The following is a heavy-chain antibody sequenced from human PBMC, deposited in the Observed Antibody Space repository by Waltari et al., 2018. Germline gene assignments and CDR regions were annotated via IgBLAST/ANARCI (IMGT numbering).Heavy chain of an antibody. J-gene: IGHJ5*02. CDR3: ARRRGSYLANWFDT. CDR2: MSPNRGKS. V-gene: IGHV1-8*01. CDR1: GYTFSTYD. Sequence: QVQLVQSGAEVKRPGASVKVSCKASGYTFSTYDISWVRQAPGQGLEWMGWMSPNRGKSGYAQRFQSRVTLPRNSSISTAYMELSSLRSDDTAVYYCARRRGSYLANWFDTWGQGTLVTVSS. D-gene: IGHD1-26*01.